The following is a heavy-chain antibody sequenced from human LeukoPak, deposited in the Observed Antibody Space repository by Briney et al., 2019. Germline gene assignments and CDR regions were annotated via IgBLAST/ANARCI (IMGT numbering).Heavy chain of an antibody. D-gene: IGHD2-8*01. V-gene: IGHV1-2*02. CDR1: GYTFTSYV. Sequence: ASVKVSCTASGYTFTSYVISWVRQAPGQGLEWMGWMNPNSGGTDYAQRFQGRVTMTRDTSIGTAYMELTRLRSDDTAVYYCAKGCSNGMCYNDWLDPWGQGTLVTVSS. J-gene: IGHJ5*02. CDR2: MNPNSGGT. CDR3: AKGCSNGMCYNDWLDP.